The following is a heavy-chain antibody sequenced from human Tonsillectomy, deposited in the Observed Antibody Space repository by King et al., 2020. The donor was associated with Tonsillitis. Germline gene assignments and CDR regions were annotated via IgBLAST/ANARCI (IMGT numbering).Heavy chain of an antibody. J-gene: IGHJ4*02. Sequence: DVQLVESGGGLVQPGGSLRLSCAASGFTFSSYAMSWVRQAPGKGLEWVSVIYTGENDTYYADSVKGRFTISRDNSKNTVYLQMSSLRAEDTAVYYCAKEDFNVLSSYYPDHWGQGTLVTVSS. CDR1: GFTFSSYA. D-gene: IGHD3-3*01. CDR2: IYTGENDT. CDR3: AKEDFNVLSSYYPDH. V-gene: IGHV3-23*03.